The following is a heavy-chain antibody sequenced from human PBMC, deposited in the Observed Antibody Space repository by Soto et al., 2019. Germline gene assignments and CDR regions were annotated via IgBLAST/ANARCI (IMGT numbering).Heavy chain of an antibody. Sequence: EVQLVESGGGLVQPGGSLRLSCAASGFTINGYSLNWVRQAPGKGLEWVSCITSGSSTIYYADSVKGRFTISRDNARNSLYLQIHRLRAEDTAVYYCAREFWSGLYKDYYYMDVWGRGTTVTVSS. CDR2: ITSGSSTI. D-gene: IGHD3-3*01. V-gene: IGHV3-48*01. J-gene: IGHJ6*03. CDR1: GFTINGYS. CDR3: AREFWSGLYKDYYYMDV.